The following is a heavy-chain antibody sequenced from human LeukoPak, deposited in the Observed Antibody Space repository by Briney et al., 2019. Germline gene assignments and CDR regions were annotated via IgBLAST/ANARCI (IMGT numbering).Heavy chain of an antibody. CDR1: GFTFTDYG. CDR2: LKFDGTIT. CDR3: AGQANNWFDP. Sequence: PGGSLRLSCAASGFTFTDYGMNWVRQAPGKGLVWVSRLKFDGTITQYADSVKGRFTVSRDNAKNTLYLQMDSLRAEDTAVYYCAGQANNWFDPWGQGTLVTVSS. J-gene: IGHJ5*02. V-gene: IGHV3-74*03.